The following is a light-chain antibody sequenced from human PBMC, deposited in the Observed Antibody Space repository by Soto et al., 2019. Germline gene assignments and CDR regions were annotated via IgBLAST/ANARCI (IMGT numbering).Light chain of an antibody. CDR2: GAS. Sequence: EIVLTQSPGTLSLSPGERATLSCRASQSLTSSYFAWYQQKPGQTPTLLIYGASSRATGIPDRFSGSGSGTDFTLTISRLEPEDSAVYYCQQYDSTPYTFGQGTKLEIK. CDR1: QSLTSSY. J-gene: IGKJ2*01. CDR3: QQYDSTPYT. V-gene: IGKV3-20*01.